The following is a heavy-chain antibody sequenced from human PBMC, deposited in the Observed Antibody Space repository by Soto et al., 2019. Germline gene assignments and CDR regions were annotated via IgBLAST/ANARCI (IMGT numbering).Heavy chain of an antibody. CDR2: FRYDGDA. V-gene: IGHV4-39*01. D-gene: IGHD2-15*01. J-gene: IGHJ4*02. Sequence: NPSETLSLTCTVSGASIFNKDVYFGWIRHPPGKGPEWIASFRYDGDAYYNPSLKSRVTKSVDTSRNQFSLNLSSVTAADTAVYYCARHADPLGGLGAYFDSWGQGTLVTVSS. CDR1: GASIFNKDVY. CDR3: ARHADPLGGLGAYFDS.